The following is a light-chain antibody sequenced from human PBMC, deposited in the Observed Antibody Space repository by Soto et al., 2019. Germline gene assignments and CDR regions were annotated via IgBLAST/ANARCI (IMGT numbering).Light chain of an antibody. Sequence: DIQMTQSPSTLSASVGDRVTITCRASQSISSWLAWYQRKPGKAPKLLIYKASSLESGVPSRFSGSGSGTEFTLTISSLQPDDFATYYCQQYNRYPFTFGPGTKVDIK. CDR2: KAS. CDR3: QQYNRYPFT. V-gene: IGKV1-5*03. J-gene: IGKJ3*01. CDR1: QSISSW.